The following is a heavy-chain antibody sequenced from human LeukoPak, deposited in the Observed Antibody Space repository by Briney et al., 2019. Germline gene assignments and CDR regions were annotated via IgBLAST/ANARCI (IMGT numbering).Heavy chain of an antibody. J-gene: IGHJ6*02. CDR2: IYYSGST. CDR3: ARHDSSSSPYGMDV. Sequence: SETLSLTCTVSGGSISNYYWSWIRQPPGKGLEWIGYIYYSGSTNYNPSLKSRVTISIDTSKNQFSLKLSSVTAADTAVYYCARHDSSSSPYGMDVWGQGTTVTVSS. V-gene: IGHV4-59*01. D-gene: IGHD6-13*01. CDR1: GGSISNYY.